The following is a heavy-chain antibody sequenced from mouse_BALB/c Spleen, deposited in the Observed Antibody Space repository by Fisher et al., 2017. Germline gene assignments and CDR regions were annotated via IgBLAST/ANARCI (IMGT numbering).Heavy chain of an antibody. CDR3: ARGRDYGNFNYYAMDY. Sequence: FKGKATLTVDKSSSTAYMQLSSLTSEDSAVYFCARGRDYGNFNYYAMDYWGQGTSVTVSS. V-gene: IGHV1-84*01. D-gene: IGHD2-1*01. J-gene: IGHJ4*01.